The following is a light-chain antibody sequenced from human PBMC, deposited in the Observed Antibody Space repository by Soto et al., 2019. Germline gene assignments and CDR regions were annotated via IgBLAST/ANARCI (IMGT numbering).Light chain of an antibody. CDR2: GAS. Sequence: EIVMTQSPATLSVSPGDRATLSCRASQNVNSNLAWCQQKPGQAPRLLVYGASTRATGISARFSGSGSGTEFTLTISSLQSEDFAVYYCQQYNNWPLTFGGGTKVEI. CDR3: QQYNNWPLT. V-gene: IGKV3-15*01. J-gene: IGKJ4*01. CDR1: QNVNSN.